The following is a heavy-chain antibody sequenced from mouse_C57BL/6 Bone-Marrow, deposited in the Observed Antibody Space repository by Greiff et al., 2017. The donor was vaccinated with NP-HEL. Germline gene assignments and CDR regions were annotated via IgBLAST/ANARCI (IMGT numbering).Heavy chain of an antibody. CDR2: IYPRSGNN. CDR1: GYTFTSYG. D-gene: IGHD2-4*01. J-gene: IGHJ2*01. Sequence: VKLQESGAELARPGASVKLSCKASGYTFTSYGISWVKQRTGQGLEWIGEIYPRSGNNYYNEKFKGKAPLTADKSSSPAYMELRSLTSEDAAVYFCARWGLRREYWGQGTTLTVSS. V-gene: IGHV1-81*01. CDR3: ARWGLRREY.